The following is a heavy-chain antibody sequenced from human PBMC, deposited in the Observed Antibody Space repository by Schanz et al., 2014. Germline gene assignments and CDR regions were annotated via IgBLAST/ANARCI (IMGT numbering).Heavy chain of an antibody. CDR1: GFSVSSNF. Sequence: EVQLVESGGGLVQPGGSLRLSCAASGFSVSSNFMTWVRQAPGKGLEWVSLIYSGGDTNYAGSVKGRFTISRDGSKNTLYLQMNSLRADDTAVYFCAREYASTWFESNVMAGRIDNWGQGTLVTVSS. CDR2: IYSGGDT. D-gene: IGHD2-8*01. J-gene: IGHJ4*02. CDR3: AREYASTWFESNVMAGRIDN. V-gene: IGHV3-66*01.